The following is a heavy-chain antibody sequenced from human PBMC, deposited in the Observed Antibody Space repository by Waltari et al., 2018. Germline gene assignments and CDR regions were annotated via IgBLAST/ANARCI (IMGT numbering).Heavy chain of an antibody. J-gene: IGHJ5*02. CDR3: ARPVGNET. Sequence: EVQLVESGGGLVQPGGSLRLSCAASGFSVSGVYMTWVRQAPGKGLQWVSISYSGGSTYYADSVKGRFTFSRDNSKNTVFLQMNSLRVDDTAVYYCARPVGNETWGQGTLVTVSS. D-gene: IGHD1-26*01. V-gene: IGHV3-53*01. CDR2: SYSGGST. CDR1: GFSVSGVY.